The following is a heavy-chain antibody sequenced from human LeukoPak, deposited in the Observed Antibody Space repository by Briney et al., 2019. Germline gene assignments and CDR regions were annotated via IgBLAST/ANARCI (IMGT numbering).Heavy chain of an antibody. CDR1: GYIFSGYY. Sequence: ASVKVSCKASGYIFSGYYIHWVRQAPGQGLEWMGWINPNTGGTNYAQKFQGRVNMTRDTSISTAYMELTRLTSDDTAVYYCARGLSYSGSYYFDYWGQGTLVPVSS. CDR3: ARGLSYSGSYYFDY. V-gene: IGHV1-2*02. D-gene: IGHD1-26*01. CDR2: INPNTGGT. J-gene: IGHJ4*02.